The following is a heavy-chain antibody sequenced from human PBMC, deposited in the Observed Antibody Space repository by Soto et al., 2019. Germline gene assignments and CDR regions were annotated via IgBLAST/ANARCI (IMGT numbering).Heavy chain of an antibody. J-gene: IGHJ4*02. V-gene: IGHV4-34*01. CDR3: ARLRPGVVVPAAMGDY. Sequence: PSETLSLTCAVYGGSFSGYYWSWIRQPPGKGLEWIGEINHSGSTNYNPSLKSRVTISVDTSKNQFSLKLSSVTAADTAVYYCARLRPGVVVPAAMGDYWGQGTLVTVSS. CDR2: INHSGST. CDR1: GGSFSGYY. D-gene: IGHD2-2*01.